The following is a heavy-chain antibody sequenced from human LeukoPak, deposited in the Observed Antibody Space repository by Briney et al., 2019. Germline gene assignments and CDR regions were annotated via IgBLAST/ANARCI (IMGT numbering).Heavy chain of an antibody. J-gene: IGHJ4*02. CDR3: ANGYCSSTSCYTRPDY. CDR1: GFTFSSYA. D-gene: IGHD2-2*02. CDR2: ISGSGSST. V-gene: IGHV3-23*01. Sequence: GGSLRLSCAASGFTFSSYAMSWVRQAPGKGLEWVSGISGSGSSTYYVDSVKGRFTISRDNSKNTLYLQMNSLRAEGTAVYYCANGYCSSTSCYTRPDYWGQGTLVTVSS.